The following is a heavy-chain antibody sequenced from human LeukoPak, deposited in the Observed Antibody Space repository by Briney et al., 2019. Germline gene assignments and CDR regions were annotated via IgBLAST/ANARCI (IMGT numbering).Heavy chain of an antibody. Sequence: GASVKLSCKASGGTFSSYAISWVRQPPGQGLEWMGRIIPIFGTANYAQKFQGRVTITTDESTSTAYMELSSLRSEDTAVYYCARESGSSGPTDSPELDYWGQGTLVTVSS. J-gene: IGHJ4*02. V-gene: IGHV1-69*05. CDR2: IIPIFGTA. CDR1: GGTFSSYA. D-gene: IGHD6-19*01. CDR3: ARESGSSGPTDSPELDY.